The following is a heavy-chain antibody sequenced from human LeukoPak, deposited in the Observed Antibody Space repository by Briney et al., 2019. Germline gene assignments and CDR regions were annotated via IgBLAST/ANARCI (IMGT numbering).Heavy chain of an antibody. Sequence: SVKVSCKASGGTFSSYTIGWVRQAPGQGLEWMGRIIPILGIANYAQKFQGRVTITADKSTSTAYMELSSLRSEDTAVYYCARDRLGYCSSTSCYLDLYYFDYWGQGTLVTVSS. J-gene: IGHJ4*02. CDR3: ARDRLGYCSSTSCYLDLYYFDY. D-gene: IGHD2-2*01. V-gene: IGHV1-69*04. CDR2: IIPILGIA. CDR1: GGTFSSYT.